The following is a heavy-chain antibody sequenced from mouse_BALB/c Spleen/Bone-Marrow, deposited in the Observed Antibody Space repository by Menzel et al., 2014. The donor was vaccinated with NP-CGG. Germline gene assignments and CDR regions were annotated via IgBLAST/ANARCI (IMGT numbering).Heavy chain of an antibody. Sequence: VKLVESGAELVKPGASVKLSCKASGYTFTSYYMYWVKQRPGQGLEWIGEINPSNGGTNFNEKFKSKATLTVDKSSSTAYMQLSSLTSEDSAVYYCTRSRYDYDNAMDCWGQGTSVTVSS. V-gene: IGHV1S81*02. D-gene: IGHD2-4*01. J-gene: IGHJ4*01. CDR1: GYTFTSYY. CDR2: INPSNGGT. CDR3: TRSRYDYDNAMDC.